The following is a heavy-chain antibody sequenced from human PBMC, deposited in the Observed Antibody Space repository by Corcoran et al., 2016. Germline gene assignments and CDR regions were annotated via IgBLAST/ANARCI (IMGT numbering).Heavy chain of an antibody. CDR2: IYSGGTT. J-gene: IGHJ4*02. D-gene: IGHD6-19*01. CDR3: ARDPGGWPPFGS. CDR1: GFTVSSYY. Sequence: EVQLVESGGGVIHPGGSLRLSCAASGFTVSSYYMRWVRRAPGRGLEWVSVIYSGGTTYYADSVKGRFTISRDTSKNILFLQMNSLRPEDTAVYYCARDPGGWPPFGSWGQGTLVTVSS. V-gene: IGHV3-53*01.